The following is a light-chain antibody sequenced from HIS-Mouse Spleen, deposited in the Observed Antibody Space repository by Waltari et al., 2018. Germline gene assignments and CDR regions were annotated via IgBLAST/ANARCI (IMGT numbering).Light chain of an antibody. CDR3: SSYTSSSTLG. Sequence: QSALTQPASVSGSPGQSITISCTGTSSHVGGYHYVSRYQQHPGKAPTLMIYDVSNRPSGVSNRFSGSKSGNTASLTISGLQAEDEADYYCSSYTSSSTLGFGGGTKLTVL. V-gene: IGLV2-14*03. J-gene: IGLJ3*02. CDR2: DVS. CDR1: SSHVGGYHY.